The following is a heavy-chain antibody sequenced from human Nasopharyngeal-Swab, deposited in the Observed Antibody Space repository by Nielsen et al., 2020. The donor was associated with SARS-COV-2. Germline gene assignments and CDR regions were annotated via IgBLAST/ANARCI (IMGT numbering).Heavy chain of an antibody. CDR2: INPNSGGT. CDR3: ATEGV. Sequence: ASVKVSCKASGYTFTDYYIHWVRQAPGQGLEWMGRINPNSGGTDYAQKFQGRVTMTRDTSVSTAYMELSSLRSEDTAVYYCATEGVWGQGTMVTVSS. J-gene: IGHJ3*01. CDR1: GYTFTDYY. V-gene: IGHV1-2*06.